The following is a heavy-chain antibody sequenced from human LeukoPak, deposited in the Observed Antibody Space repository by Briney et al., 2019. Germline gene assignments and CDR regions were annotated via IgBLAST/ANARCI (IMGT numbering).Heavy chain of an antibody. V-gene: IGHV3-23*01. CDR3: AKDGSGSSGWRLDY. CDR2: ISGSGGST. Sequence: GGSLRLSCAASGFTFSSYAMSWVRQAPGKGLEWVSAISGSGGSTCYADSVKGRFTISRDNSKNTLYLQMNSLRAEDTAVYYCAKDGSGSSGWRLDYWGQGTLVTVSS. CDR1: GFTFSSYA. J-gene: IGHJ4*02. D-gene: IGHD6-19*01.